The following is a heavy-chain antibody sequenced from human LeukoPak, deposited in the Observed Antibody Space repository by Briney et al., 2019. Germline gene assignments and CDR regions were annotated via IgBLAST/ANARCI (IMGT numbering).Heavy chain of an antibody. V-gene: IGHV4-59*01. J-gene: IGHJ5*02. Sequence: SETLSLTCTVSGGSISSYYWSWIRQPPGKGLEWIGYIYYSGSTNYNPSLKSRVTISVDTSKNQFSLKLSSVTAADTAVYYCARVSTITMVRGTDPHGWFDPWGQGTLVTVSS. CDR1: GGSISSYY. CDR3: ARVSTITMVRGTDPHGWFDP. CDR2: IYYSGST. D-gene: IGHD3-10*01.